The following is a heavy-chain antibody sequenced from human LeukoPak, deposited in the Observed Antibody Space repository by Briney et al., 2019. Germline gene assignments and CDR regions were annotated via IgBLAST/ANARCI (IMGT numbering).Heavy chain of an antibody. CDR3: ARDNFFGFSYSWHFDY. CDR1: GYTFTDYY. D-gene: IGHD5-18*01. J-gene: IGHJ4*02. CDR2: INPNSGGT. V-gene: IGHV1-2*02. Sequence: ASVKVSCKASGYTFTDYYMHWVRQAPGQGLEWMGWINPNSGGTNYAQKFQDRVTMTRDTSISTAYMELSRLRSDDTAVYYCARDNFFGFSYSWHFDYWGLGTLVTVSS.